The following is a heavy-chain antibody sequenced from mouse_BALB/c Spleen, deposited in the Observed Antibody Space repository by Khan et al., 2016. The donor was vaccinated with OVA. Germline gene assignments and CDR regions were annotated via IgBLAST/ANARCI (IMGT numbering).Heavy chain of an antibody. V-gene: IGHV9-1*02. Sequence: QIQLVQSGPELKKPGETVKISCKASGYTFTNYGMNWVKQAPGKGLKWMGWINTYTGEPTYTDDFKGRFAFSLETSSSTAYLQINNLKNEDIATYFCARGASYWYFDVWGEGTTVTVSA. CDR2: INTYTGEP. CDR3: ARGASYWYFDV. J-gene: IGHJ1*01. CDR1: GYTFTNYG.